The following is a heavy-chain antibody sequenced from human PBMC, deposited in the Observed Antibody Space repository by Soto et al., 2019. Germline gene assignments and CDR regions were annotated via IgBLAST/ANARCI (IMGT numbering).Heavy chain of an antibody. Sequence: GSVSRSCAAAGFTCSSYAMSCVRQAPGKGLEWVSAISGSGGSTYYADSVKGRFTISRDNSKNTLYLQMNSLRAEDTAVYYCAKDHARFDPWGQGTLVTVSS. D-gene: IGHD2-2*01. V-gene: IGHV3-23*01. CDR3: AKDHARFDP. CDR1: GFTCSSYA. CDR2: ISGSGGST. J-gene: IGHJ5*02.